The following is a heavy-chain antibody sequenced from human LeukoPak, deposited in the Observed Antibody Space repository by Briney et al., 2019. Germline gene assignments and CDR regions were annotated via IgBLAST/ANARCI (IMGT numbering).Heavy chain of an antibody. D-gene: IGHD5-12*01. J-gene: IGHJ6*02. CDR2: MNPNSGDT. CDR1: GYTFTSYD. Sequence: ASVKVSCKASGYTFTSYDINWVRQATGQGLEWLGWMNPNSGDTLYAQRFQGRFTMTRNTSISTAYMELSSLRSDDTAVFYCSRSRWLRSGAMDVWGQGTTVIVSS. CDR3: SRSRWLRSGAMDV. V-gene: IGHV1-8*01.